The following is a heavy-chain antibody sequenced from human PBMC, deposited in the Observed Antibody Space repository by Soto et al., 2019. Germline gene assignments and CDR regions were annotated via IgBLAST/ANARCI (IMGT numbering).Heavy chain of an antibody. CDR3: ATTRGYSSSHQTFDY. V-gene: IGHV1-18*01. J-gene: IGHJ4*02. Sequence: QVQLVQSGAEVKKPGASVKVSCKASGYTFTSYGISWVRQAPGQGLEWMGWISAYNANTNYAQKLQGRVTMTTDTSTSTAYMELGSLRSDDTAVYYCATTRGYSSSHQTFDYWGQGTLVTVSS. CDR1: GYTFTSYG. D-gene: IGHD6-6*01. CDR2: ISAYNANT.